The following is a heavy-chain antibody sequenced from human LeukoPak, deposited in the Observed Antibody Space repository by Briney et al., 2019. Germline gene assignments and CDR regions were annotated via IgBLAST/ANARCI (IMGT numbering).Heavy chain of an antibody. D-gene: IGHD5-12*01. CDR3: ERSLDSGYDDYYYYYMDV. CDR1: GFTFSNYS. CDR2: ISSSSSTI. Sequence: GGSLRLSCAAAGFTFSNYSMNWVRQAPGKGLEWASYISSSSSTIYYADSVKGRFTISRDNAKNSLYLQMNSLRAEDTAVYYCERSLDSGYDDYYYYYMDVWAKGPRSPSP. J-gene: IGHJ6*03. V-gene: IGHV3-48*04.